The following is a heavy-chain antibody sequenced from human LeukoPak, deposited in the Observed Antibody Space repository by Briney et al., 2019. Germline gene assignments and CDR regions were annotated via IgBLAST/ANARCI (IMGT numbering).Heavy chain of an antibody. CDR2: ISGSGGST. CDR1: GFTLSSYA. D-gene: IGHD5-18*01. V-gene: IGHV3-23*01. CDR3: AKELLGYSYGYGVYNWFDP. J-gene: IGHJ5*02. Sequence: PGGSLRLSRAASGFTLSSYAMSWVRQAPGKGLEWVSAISGSGGSTYYADAVKGRFTISRDNSKNTLYLQMNSLRAEDTAVYYCAKELLGYSYGYGVYNWFDPWGQGTLVTVSS.